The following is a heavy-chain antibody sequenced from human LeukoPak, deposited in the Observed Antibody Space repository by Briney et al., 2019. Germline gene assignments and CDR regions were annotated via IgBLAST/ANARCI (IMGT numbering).Heavy chain of an antibody. V-gene: IGHV1-69*06. CDR3: ARESPPSATPPSPFDY. D-gene: IGHD2-2*01. CDR1: GGTFSSYA. J-gene: IGHJ4*02. Sequence: SVKVSCKASGGTFSSYAISWVRQAPGQGLEWMGGIIPIFGTANYAQKFQGRVTITADKSTSTAYMELSSLRSEDTAVYYCARESPPSATPPSPFDYWGQGTLVTVSS. CDR2: IIPIFGTA.